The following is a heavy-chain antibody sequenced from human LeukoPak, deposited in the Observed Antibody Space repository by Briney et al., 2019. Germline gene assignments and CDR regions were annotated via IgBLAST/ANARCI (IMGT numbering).Heavy chain of an antibody. CDR3: ARAFSFGESNWFDP. J-gene: IGHJ5*02. CDR2: IHISGST. Sequence: SETLSLTCTVSGGSISDFHWSWIRQPAGKGXEWIGRIHISGSTNYNPSLKSRVTMSVDTSKNQFSLKLSSVTAADTAVYYCARAFSFGESNWFDPWGQGTLVTVSS. V-gene: IGHV4-4*07. CDR1: GGSISDFH. D-gene: IGHD3-10*01.